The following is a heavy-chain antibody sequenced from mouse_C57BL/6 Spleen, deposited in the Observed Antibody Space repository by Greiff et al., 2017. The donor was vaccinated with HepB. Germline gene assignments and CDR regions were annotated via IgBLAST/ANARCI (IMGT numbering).Heavy chain of an antibody. V-gene: IGHV5-9-1*02. CDR2: ISSGGDYI. J-gene: IGHJ3*01. Sequence: EVKLVESGEGLVKPGGSLKLSCAASGFTFSSYAMSWVRQTPEKRLEWVAYISSGGDYIYYADTVKGRFTISRDNARNTLYLQMSSLKSEDTAMYYCTRGTPYAWFAYCGQGTLVTVSA. D-gene: IGHD2-12*01. CDR3: TRGTPYAWFAY. CDR1: GFTFSSYA.